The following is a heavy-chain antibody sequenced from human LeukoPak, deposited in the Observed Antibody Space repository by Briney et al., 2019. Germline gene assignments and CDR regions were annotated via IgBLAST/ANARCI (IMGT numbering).Heavy chain of an antibody. CDR2: TYYRSKWTT. D-gene: IGHD6-6*01. CDR1: GDTVSSNTAA. CDR3: TRQRSTSTEYYGLDV. V-gene: IGHV6-1*01. J-gene: IGHJ6*02. Sequence: SQTLSLTCAISGDTVSSNTAAWNWIRQSPSRGLEWLGRTYYRSKWTTDYAVSVQNRITIKPDTSTNQFSLQLGSATPEDTAVYYCTRQRSTSTEYYGLDVWGQGTTVTVSS.